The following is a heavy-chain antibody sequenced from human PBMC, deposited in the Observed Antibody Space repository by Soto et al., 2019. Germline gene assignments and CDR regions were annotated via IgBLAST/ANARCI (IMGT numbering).Heavy chain of an antibody. J-gene: IGHJ4*02. CDR3: AKDLIAATGTPSYYFDS. CDR2: VSGSGLYT. V-gene: IGHV3-23*01. D-gene: IGHD6-13*01. CDR1: GFTFDTYA. Sequence: EVQLLESGGGLVQPGGSLRLSCVASGFTFDTYAISWVRQAPGKGLEWVSTVSGSGLYTYYTDSVKGRFTISRDNPRNTLYLQMNSLRLEDTAVDFCAKDLIAATGTPSYYFDSWGQGTLVTVSS.